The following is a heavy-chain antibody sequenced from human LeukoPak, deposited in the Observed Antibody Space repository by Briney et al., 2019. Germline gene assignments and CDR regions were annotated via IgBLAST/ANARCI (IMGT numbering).Heavy chain of an antibody. CDR2: IYHSGST. D-gene: IGHD2-2*01. J-gene: IGHJ5*02. Sequence: SETLSLTCAVYGGSFSDNYWTWIRQPPGKGLEWIGGIYHSGSTKYNPSLKSRVTISVDTSKNQFSLKLSSVTAADTAVYYCARRKRSGCSSTSCSLNWFDPWGQGTLVTVSS. CDR3: ARRKRSGCSSTSCSLNWFDP. V-gene: IGHV4-34*01. CDR1: GGSFSDNY.